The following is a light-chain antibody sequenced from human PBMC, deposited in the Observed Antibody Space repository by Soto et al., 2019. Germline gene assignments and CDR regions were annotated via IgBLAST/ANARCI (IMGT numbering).Light chain of an antibody. CDR1: SSDVGGYNY. J-gene: IGLJ1*01. CDR2: DVS. CDR3: CSYAGSYTLGV. V-gene: IGLV2-11*01. Sequence: QSALTQPRSVSGSPGQSVTISYTGTSSDVGGYNYVSWYQQHPGKAPKLMLYDVSKRPSGVPDRFSGSKSGNTASLTISGLQAEDEADYYCCSYAGSYTLGVFGTGTKVTVL.